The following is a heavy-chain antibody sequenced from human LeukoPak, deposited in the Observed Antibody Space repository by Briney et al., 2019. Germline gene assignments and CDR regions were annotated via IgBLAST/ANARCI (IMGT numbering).Heavy chain of an antibody. D-gene: IGHD1-1*01. Sequence: PGGSLRLSCAASGFTFSSSSMNWVRQAPGKGLEWVSCISRSSSTIYYADSAMGRFTISRDNAKNSLYLQMNSLRAEDTAVYYCAKEYATTGWNVDYWGQGTLVTVSS. V-gene: IGHV3-48*04. CDR1: GFTFSSSS. J-gene: IGHJ4*02. CDR3: AKEYATTGWNVDY. CDR2: ISRSSSTI.